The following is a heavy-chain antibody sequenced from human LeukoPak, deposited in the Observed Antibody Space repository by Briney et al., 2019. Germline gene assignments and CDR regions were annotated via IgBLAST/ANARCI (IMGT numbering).Heavy chain of an antibody. CDR1: GFTFSRYW. CDR2: INSDGSST. V-gene: IGHV3-74*01. Sequence: GGSLRLSCAASGFTFSRYWMNWVRQAPGKGLVWVSRINSDGSSTSYADSVKGRFTISRDNAKNTLYLQMNSLRAEDTAVYYCARVDSGSYYRWFDPWGQGTLVTVSS. CDR3: ARVDSGSYYRWFDP. J-gene: IGHJ5*02. D-gene: IGHD1-26*01.